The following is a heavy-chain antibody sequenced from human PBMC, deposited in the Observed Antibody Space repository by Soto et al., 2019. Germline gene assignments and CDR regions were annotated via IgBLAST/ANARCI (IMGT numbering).Heavy chain of an antibody. V-gene: IGHV1-18*01. Sequence: GASVKVSCKASGYTFTSYAISWVRQAPGQGLEWMGGISAYNGKTNYAQKFQGRVTMTTDTSTSTAYMELSSLRSDDTAVYYCARESTCYCSSSSCYTVWFDPWGQGTRVTVSS. CDR3: ARESTCYCSSSSCYTVWFDP. CDR1: GYTFTSYA. D-gene: IGHD2-2*02. J-gene: IGHJ5*01. CDR2: ISAYNGKT.